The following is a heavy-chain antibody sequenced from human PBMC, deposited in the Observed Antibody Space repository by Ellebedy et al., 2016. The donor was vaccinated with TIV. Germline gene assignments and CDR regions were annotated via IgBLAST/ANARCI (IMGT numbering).Heavy chain of an antibody. D-gene: IGHD3-10*01. Sequence: SETLSLTCTVSGGSFSPFYWNWIRQSPGKGLEWIGYIYYRGNTNYNPSLKSRVTISVDMSKNQFSLKLSSVTAADTAVYYCARGPRRGVPNWFDPWGQGTLVTVSS. J-gene: IGHJ5*02. CDR2: IYYRGNT. V-gene: IGHV4-59*08. CDR1: GGSFSPFY. CDR3: ARGPRRGVPNWFDP.